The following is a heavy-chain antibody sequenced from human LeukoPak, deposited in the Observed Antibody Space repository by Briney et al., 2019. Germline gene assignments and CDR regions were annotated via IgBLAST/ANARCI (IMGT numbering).Heavy chain of an antibody. CDR2: ISGSGGSA. Sequence: GGSLRLSCAASGFSFSNYVMAWVRQAPGKGLEWVSMISGSGGSATYADSVKGRFTISRDNAKNSLYLQMNSLRAEDTAVYYCARDPRFYCSGGSCYSGYFDYWGQGTLVTVSS. V-gene: IGHV3-48*03. CDR3: ARDPRFYCSGGSCYSGYFDY. J-gene: IGHJ4*02. CDR1: GFSFSNYV. D-gene: IGHD2-15*01.